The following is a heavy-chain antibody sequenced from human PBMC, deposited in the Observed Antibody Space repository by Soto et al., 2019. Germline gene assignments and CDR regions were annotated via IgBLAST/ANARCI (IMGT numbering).Heavy chain of an antibody. CDR3: AKERSSGWSFDY. CDR2: ISSDSSVK. J-gene: IGHJ4*02. Sequence: GSLRLSCAASGFTFSGYNMNWVRQAPGKGLEWVSYISSDSSVKYYADSVKGRFTISRDNSKNTLYLQMNSLRAEDTAVFYCAKERSSGWSFDYWGQGTLVTVSS. V-gene: IGHV3-48*01. D-gene: IGHD6-19*01. CDR1: GFTFSGYN.